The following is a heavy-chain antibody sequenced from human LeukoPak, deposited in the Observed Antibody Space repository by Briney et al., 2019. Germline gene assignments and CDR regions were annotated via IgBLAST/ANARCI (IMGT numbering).Heavy chain of an antibody. CDR1: GGSISSYY. CDR3: ARHGVSGYSSSWYEY. CDR2: IYYSGST. J-gene: IGHJ4*02. V-gene: IGHV4-59*08. D-gene: IGHD6-13*01. Sequence: PSETLSLTCTVSGGSISSYYWGWIRQPPGKGLEWIGYIYYSGSTNYNPSLESRVTISVDTSKNQFSLKLSSVTAADTAVYYCARHGVSGYSSSWYEYWGQGTLVTVSS.